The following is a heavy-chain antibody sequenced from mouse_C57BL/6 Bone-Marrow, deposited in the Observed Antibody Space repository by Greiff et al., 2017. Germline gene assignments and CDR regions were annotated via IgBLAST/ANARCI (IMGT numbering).Heavy chain of an antibody. Sequence: EVQLMESGGGLVKPGGSLKLSCAASGFTFSDYGMHWVRQAPEKGLEWVAYISSGSSTIYYAATVKGRFTISRDNAKNTLFLQMTSLRSEDTAMYYCASGCYYYGSSLYYAMDYWGQGTSVTVSS. V-gene: IGHV5-17*01. CDR3: ASGCYYYGSSLYYAMDY. CDR2: ISSGSSTI. CDR1: GFTFSDYG. D-gene: IGHD1-1*01. J-gene: IGHJ4*01.